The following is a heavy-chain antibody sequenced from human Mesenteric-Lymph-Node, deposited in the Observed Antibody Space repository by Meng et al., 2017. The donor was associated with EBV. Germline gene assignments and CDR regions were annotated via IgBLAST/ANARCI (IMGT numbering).Heavy chain of an antibody. V-gene: IGHV2-5*02. J-gene: IGHJ4*02. CDR2: IYWDDDE. CDR3: VHGRGGGNSAIFDY. D-gene: IGHD4-23*01. CDR1: GFSLSTYAVG. Sequence: QITLKESGPTLVKPTQTLTLTCTFSGFSLSTYAVGVGWIRQPPGKALEWLALIYWDDDERYSPSLKSRLTITKDTSINQVVLTMTNMDPVDTATYYCVHGRGGGNSAIFDYGGQGTRVTVSS.